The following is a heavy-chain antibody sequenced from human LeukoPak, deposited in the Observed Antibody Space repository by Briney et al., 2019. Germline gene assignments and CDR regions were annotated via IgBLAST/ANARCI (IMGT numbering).Heavy chain of an antibody. Sequence: GGSLRLSCEASGFTFSSISMNWVRQAPGKGLEWVSSISPDGETTYHADSVKGRFTTSRDNAKSSLYLQMNSLRAEDTALYYCTRDLPVPSLVRGIIIYGLIDYWSQGTLVTLSS. CDR3: TRDLPVPSLVRGIIIYGLIDY. J-gene: IGHJ4*02. V-gene: IGHV3-21*06. CDR1: GFTFSSIS. CDR2: ISPDGETT. D-gene: IGHD3-10*01.